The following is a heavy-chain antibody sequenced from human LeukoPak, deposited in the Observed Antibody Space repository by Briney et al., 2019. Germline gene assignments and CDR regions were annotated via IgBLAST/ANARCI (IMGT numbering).Heavy chain of an antibody. CDR3: AKVVAAAGNV. D-gene: IGHD6-13*01. CDR2: ISAYNGNT. J-gene: IGHJ6*02. CDR1: GYTFSSYG. V-gene: IGHV1-18*01. Sequence: ASVKVSCKASGYTFSSYGISWLRQAPGQGLEWMGWISAYNGNTNYAQKFQGRVTMTTDTSTSTLYMEVRSLRSDDTAVYYCAKVVAAAGNVWGQGTTVTVSS.